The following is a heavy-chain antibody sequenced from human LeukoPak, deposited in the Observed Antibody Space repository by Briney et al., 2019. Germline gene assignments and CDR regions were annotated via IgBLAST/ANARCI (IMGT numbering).Heavy chain of an antibody. CDR1: GGSFSGYY. V-gene: IGHV4-34*01. D-gene: IGHD2-15*01. CDR2: INHSGST. CDR3: AKEITFGGLTI. J-gene: IGHJ3*02. Sequence: SETLSLTCAVYGGSFSGYYWSWIRQPPGKGLEWIGEINHSGSTNYNPSLKSRVTISVDTSKNQFSLKLSSVTAADTAVYYCAKEITFGGLTIWGQGTVVTVSS.